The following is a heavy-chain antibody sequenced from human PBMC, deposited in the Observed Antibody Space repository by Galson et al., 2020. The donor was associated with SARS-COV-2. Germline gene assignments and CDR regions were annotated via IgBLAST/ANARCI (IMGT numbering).Heavy chain of an antibody. CDR3: ARDQYILTGYYDKTPRTNNYYYYGMDV. D-gene: IGHD3-9*01. CDR2: ISSSSSYI. CDR1: GFTFSSYS. V-gene: IGHV3-21*01. J-gene: IGHJ6*02. Sequence: GESLKISCAASGFTFSSYSMNWVRQAPGKGLEWVSSISSSSSYIYYADSVKGRFTISRDNAKNSLYLQMNSLRAEDTAVYYCARDQYILTGYYDKTPRTNNYYYYGMDVWGQGTTVTVSS.